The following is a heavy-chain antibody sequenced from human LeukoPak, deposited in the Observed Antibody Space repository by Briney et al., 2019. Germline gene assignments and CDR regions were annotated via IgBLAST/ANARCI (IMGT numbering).Heavy chain of an antibody. D-gene: IGHD3-3*01. CDR3: ARGGLANYDFWSGLYRDNWFDP. V-gene: IGHV1-2*02. Sequence: GASVKVSCKASGYTFTGYYMHWVRQAPGQGLEWMGWINPNSGGTNYAQKFQGRVTMTRDTSISTAYMELSRLRSDDTAVYYCARGGLANYDFWSGLYRDNWFDPWGQGTLVTVSS. CDR1: GYTFTGYY. J-gene: IGHJ5*02. CDR2: INPNSGGT.